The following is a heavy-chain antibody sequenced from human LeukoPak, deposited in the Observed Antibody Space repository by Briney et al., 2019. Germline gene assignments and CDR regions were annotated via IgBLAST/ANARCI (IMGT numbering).Heavy chain of an antibody. V-gene: IGHV1-58*01. Sequence: ASVTVSCTASGFTFTSSAVQWVRQARGQRPEWIGWIVVGSGNTNYAQKFQERVTITRDMSTSTAYMELSSLRSEDTAVYYCAADPPYYYDSSGSYWGQGTLVTVSS. CDR3: AADPPYYYDSSGSY. CDR2: IVVGSGNT. CDR1: GFTFTSSA. J-gene: IGHJ4*02. D-gene: IGHD3-22*01.